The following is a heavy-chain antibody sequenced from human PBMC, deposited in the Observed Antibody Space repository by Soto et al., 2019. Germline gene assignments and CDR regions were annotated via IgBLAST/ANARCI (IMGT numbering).Heavy chain of an antibody. J-gene: IGHJ4*02. V-gene: IGHV4-38-2*01. D-gene: IGHD6-13*01. CDR1: GYSISSGYY. CDR3: AARGSLYSSSWTDDY. Sequence: PSETLSLTCAVSGYSISSGYYWGWIRQPPGKGLEWIGSIYHSGSTYYNPSLKSRVTISVDTSKNQFSLKLSSVTAADTAVYYCAARGSLYSSSWTDDYWGQGILVTVSS. CDR2: IYHSGST.